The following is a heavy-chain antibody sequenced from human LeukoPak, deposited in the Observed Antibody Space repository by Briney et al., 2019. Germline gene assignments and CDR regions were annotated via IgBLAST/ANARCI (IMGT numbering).Heavy chain of an antibody. D-gene: IGHD6-13*01. J-gene: IGHJ6*02. CDR1: XYTFTSYD. Sequence: VKVXFKXSXYTFTSYDINWVRQATGQGLEWMGWMNPNSGNTGYAQKFQGRVTMTRNTAISTAYMELSSLRSEDTAVYYCASLLSSSSWYRPHYYGMDVWGQGTTVTVSS. CDR2: MNPNSGNT. CDR3: ASLLSSSSWYRPHYYGMDV. V-gene: IGHV1-8*01.